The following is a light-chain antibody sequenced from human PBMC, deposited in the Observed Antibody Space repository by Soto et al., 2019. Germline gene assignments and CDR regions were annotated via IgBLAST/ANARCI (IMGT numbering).Light chain of an antibody. J-gene: IGKJ4*01. V-gene: IGKV4-1*01. Sequence: DIVMTQSPDSLAVSLGERATINCKSSQSVLYSSNTLNYLAWYQQRPGQPPKLLIYWASTRESGVPDRFSGSGSETDFTLTISSLQAEDVAVYYCHQYFTSPPTFGGGTKVEIK. CDR1: QSVLYSSNTLNY. CDR3: HQYFTSPPT. CDR2: WAS.